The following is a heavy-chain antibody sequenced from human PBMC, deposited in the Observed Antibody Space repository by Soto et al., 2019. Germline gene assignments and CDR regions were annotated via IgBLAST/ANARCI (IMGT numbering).Heavy chain of an antibody. CDR1: GDSVSSNSAA. J-gene: IGHJ6*02. CDR2: TYYRAKWYN. D-gene: IGHD2-2*02. Sequence: SQTLSLTWAISGDSVSSNSAAWNLIRQSPSRGLEWLGSTYYRAKWYNDYAVSVKTRITINPDTSKNQFTLQLNSVTPEDTAVYYCARERYCSSTSCYIYGMDVWGQGTTVTVS. CDR3: ARERYCSSTSCYIYGMDV. V-gene: IGHV6-1*01.